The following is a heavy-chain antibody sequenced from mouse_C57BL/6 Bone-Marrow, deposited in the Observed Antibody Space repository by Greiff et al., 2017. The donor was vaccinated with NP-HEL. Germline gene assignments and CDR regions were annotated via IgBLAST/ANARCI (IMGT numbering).Heavy chain of an antibody. V-gene: IGHV1-54*01. Sequence: VQLVESGAELVRPGTSVKVSCKASGYAFTNYLIEWVKQRPGQGLEWIGVLNPGSGGTNYNEKFKGKATLTADKSSSTAYMQLSSLTSEDSAVYFCARKREYQYYFDYWGQGTTLTVSS. J-gene: IGHJ2*01. CDR2: LNPGSGGT. CDR1: GYAFTNYL. CDR3: ARKREYQYYFDY. D-gene: IGHD2-10*02.